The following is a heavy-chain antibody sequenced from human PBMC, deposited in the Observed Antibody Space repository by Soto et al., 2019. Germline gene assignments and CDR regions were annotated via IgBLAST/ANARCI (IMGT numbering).Heavy chain of an antibody. CDR2: IFYLGSS. CDR1: VDSIISSDFY. V-gene: IGHV4-39*01. CDR3: ARHSLALRKNNWFDP. Sequence: SETLSLTYTVSVDSIISSDFYWGWFLQPPGKGLEWIGSIFYLGSSYYNPSLKSRVTMSVDTSKNQFSLRLRSVTAADTALYFCARHSLALRKNNWFDPWGQGIMVTSPQ. D-gene: IGHD3-3*02. J-gene: IGHJ5*02.